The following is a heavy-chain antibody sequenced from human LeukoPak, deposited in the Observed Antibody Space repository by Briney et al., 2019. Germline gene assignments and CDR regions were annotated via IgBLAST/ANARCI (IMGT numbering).Heavy chain of an antibody. CDR1: GGSISSYY. CDR3: ARLNRYGSGSY. CDR2: IYYSGST. D-gene: IGHD3-10*01. J-gene: IGHJ4*02. Sequence: SETLSLTCTVSGGSISSYYWSWIRQPPGKGLEWIGYIYYSGSTNYNPSLKSRVTISVDTSKNQFSLKLSSVTAADTAVYYCARLNRYGSGSYWGQGTLVTVSS. V-gene: IGHV4-59*12.